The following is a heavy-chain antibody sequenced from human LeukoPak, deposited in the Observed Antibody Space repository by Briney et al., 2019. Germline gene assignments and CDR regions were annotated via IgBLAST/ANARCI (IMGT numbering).Heavy chain of an antibody. Sequence: GGSLRLSCAASGFTVSSNYMSWVRQAPGKGLEWVSTLSDRGGGTYYADSVKGRFTISRDNAKNSLYLQMNSLRAEDTAVYYCASQGFDYWGQGTLVTVSS. CDR1: GFTVSSNY. CDR2: SDRGGGT. V-gene: IGHV3-66*04. J-gene: IGHJ4*02. CDR3: ASQGFDY.